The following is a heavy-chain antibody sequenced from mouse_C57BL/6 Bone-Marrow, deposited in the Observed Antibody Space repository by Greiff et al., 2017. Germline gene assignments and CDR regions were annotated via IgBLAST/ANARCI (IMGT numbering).Heavy chain of an antibody. V-gene: IGHV1-7*01. CDR2: INPSNGYT. CDR3: ASITTAY. Sequence: VQLQQPGAELVKPGASVKLSCKASGYTFTSYWMHWVKQRPGQGLEWIGDINPSNGYTKYNQKFKGKATLTADKSSSTAYMQLSSLTYEDSAVYYSASITTAYWGQGTLVTVSA. CDR1: GYTFTSYW. D-gene: IGHD1-2*01. J-gene: IGHJ3*01.